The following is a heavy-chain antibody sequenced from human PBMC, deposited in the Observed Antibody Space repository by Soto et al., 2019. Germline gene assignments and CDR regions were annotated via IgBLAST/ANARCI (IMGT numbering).Heavy chain of an antibody. CDR1: GFICSSYD. Sequence: GGSLRLSCGVSGFICSSYDMSWVRQAPGKGLEWVSTILVGGSTHYEDSVKGRFTISRDTSKNTVYLQMNSLTAGDTAMYYCAKATATGGGAFEIYGQGTMVTVSS. J-gene: IGHJ3*02. V-gene: IGHV3-23*01. CDR2: ILVGGST. D-gene: IGHD2-8*02. CDR3: AKATATGGGAFEI.